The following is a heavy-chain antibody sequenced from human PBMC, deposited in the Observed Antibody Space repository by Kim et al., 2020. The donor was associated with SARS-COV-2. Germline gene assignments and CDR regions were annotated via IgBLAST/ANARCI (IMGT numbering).Heavy chain of an antibody. D-gene: IGHD4-17*01. Sequence: GGSLRLSCAASGFTFSSYEMNWVRQAPGKGLEWFSYISSSVITIYYADSVKGRFTISRDNAKNSLYLQMNSLRAEDTAVYYCARSTVTYDYWGRGTLVTVSS. CDR2: ISSSVITI. CDR1: GFTFSSYE. J-gene: IGHJ4*02. CDR3: ARSTVTYDY. V-gene: IGHV3-48*03.